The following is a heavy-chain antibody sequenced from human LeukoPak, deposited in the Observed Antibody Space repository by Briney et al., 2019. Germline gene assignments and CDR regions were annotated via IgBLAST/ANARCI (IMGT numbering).Heavy chain of an antibody. V-gene: IGHV4-4*07. D-gene: IGHD6-19*01. CDR2: IYTSGST. CDR1: GGSISSYY. J-gene: IGHJ4*02. Sequence: PSETLSLTCTVSGGSISSYYCNWIRQPAGKGLEWIGRIYTSGSTNYNPSLKSRVTMSADTSKNQFSLKLRSVTAADTAVYYCARDRVGSGWFDYWGQGTLVTVSS. CDR3: ARDRVGSGWFDY.